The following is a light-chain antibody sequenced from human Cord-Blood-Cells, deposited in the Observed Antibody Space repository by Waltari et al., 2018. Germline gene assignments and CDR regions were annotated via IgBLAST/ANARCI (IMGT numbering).Light chain of an antibody. CDR3: QQRSNWPLT. V-gene: IGKV3-11*01. Sequence: EIVLTQSPATLSLSPGERATPSCRASQSVSSYLAWYHQKPGQAPRLLIYDASNRATGIPARFSGSGSVTDFTLTISSLEPEDFAVYYCQQRSNWPLTFGGGTKVEIK. CDR1: QSVSSY. J-gene: IGKJ4*01. CDR2: DAS.